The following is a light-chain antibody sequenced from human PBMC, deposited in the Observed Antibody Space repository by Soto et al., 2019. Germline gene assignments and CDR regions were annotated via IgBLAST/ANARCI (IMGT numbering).Light chain of an antibody. J-gene: IGLJ1*01. Sequence: QSVLTQPASVSGSPGQSITISCTGTSSDVGGYNYVSWYQQHPGKAPTLMIYDVSNRPSGVSNRFSGSKSSNTASLTISGLQAEDEADYYCSSYTSSSILYVFGTGTKVTVL. CDR3: SSYTSSSILYV. V-gene: IGLV2-14*01. CDR2: DVS. CDR1: SSDVGGYNY.